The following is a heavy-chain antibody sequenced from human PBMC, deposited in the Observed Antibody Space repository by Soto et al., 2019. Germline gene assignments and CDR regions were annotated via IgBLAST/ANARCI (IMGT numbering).Heavy chain of an antibody. V-gene: IGHV3-30*03. D-gene: IGHD6-6*01. CDR1: GFTFSSYG. CDR3: ATDLLYSSSSIDWFDP. CDR2: ISYDGSNK. Sequence: PGGSLRLSCAASGFTFSSYGMHWVRQAPGKGLEWVAVISYDGSNKYYADSVKGRFTISRDNSKNTLYLQMNSLRAEDTAVYYCATDLLYSSSSIDWFDPWGQGTLVTVS. J-gene: IGHJ5*02.